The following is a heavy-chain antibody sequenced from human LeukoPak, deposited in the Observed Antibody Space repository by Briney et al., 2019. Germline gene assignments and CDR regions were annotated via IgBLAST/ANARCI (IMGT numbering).Heavy chain of an antibody. CDR2: ISGTGGNT. Sequence: PGGSLRLSCAASGFTFSNYAMSWVRQAPGKGLEWVSGISGTGGNTYYTDSVKGRFTISRDNSKNTLYLQMNSLRAEDTAPYYCAKDLIVLRYFDRPEYYFDYWGQGTLVTVSS. D-gene: IGHD3-9*01. J-gene: IGHJ4*02. V-gene: IGHV3-23*01. CDR3: AKDLIVLRYFDRPEYYFDY. CDR1: GFTFSNYA.